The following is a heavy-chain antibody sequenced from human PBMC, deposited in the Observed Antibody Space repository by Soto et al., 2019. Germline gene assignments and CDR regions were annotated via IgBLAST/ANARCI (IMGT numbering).Heavy chain of an antibody. D-gene: IGHD2-8*01. CDR3: ARDSPLCTNGVCYPANYYYYGMDV. CDR1: RYTFTGYY. CDR2: INPNSGGT. J-gene: IGHJ6*02. V-gene: IGHV1-2*04. Sequence: ASVKVSCKASRYTFTGYYMHWVRQAPGQGLERKGWINPNSGGTNYAQKFQGWVTMTRDTSISTAYMELSRLRSDDTAVYYCARDSPLCTNGVCYPANYYYYGMDVWGQGTTVTVSS.